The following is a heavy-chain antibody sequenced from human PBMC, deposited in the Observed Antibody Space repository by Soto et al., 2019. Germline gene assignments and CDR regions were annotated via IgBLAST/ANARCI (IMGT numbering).Heavy chain of an antibody. D-gene: IGHD4-4*01. CDR2: ISSNGGST. V-gene: IGHV3-64*02. J-gene: IGHJ6*02. CDR3: ARGDYSNEYGMDV. CDR1: GFTFSSYA. Sequence: GGSLRLSCAASGFTFSSYAMHWVRQAPGKGLEYVSAISSNGGSTYYADSVKGRFTISRDNSKNTLYLQMGSLRAEDMAVYYCARGDYSNEYGMDVWGQGTTVTVSS.